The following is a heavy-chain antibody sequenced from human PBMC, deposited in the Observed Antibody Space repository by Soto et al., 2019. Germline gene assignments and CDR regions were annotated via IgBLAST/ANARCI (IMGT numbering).Heavy chain of an antibody. D-gene: IGHD3-22*01. J-gene: IGHJ4*02. CDR2: IYYSGST. CDR1: GGSISSGGYY. Sequence: PSETLSLTCTVSGGSISSGGYYWSWIRQHPGKGLEWIGYIYYSGSTYYNPSLKSRVTISVDTSKNQFSLKLSSVTAADTAVYYCARVHDSSGYFDYWGQGTLVTVSS. CDR3: ARVHDSSGYFDY. V-gene: IGHV4-31*03.